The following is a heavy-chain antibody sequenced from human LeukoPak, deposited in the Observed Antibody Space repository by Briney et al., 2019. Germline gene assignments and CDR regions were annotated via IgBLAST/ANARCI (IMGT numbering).Heavy chain of an antibody. Sequence: SETLSLTCAVSGGSFSGYYWNWIRQSPGKGLEWIGEINHSGSTHYNPSLKSRVTISVDTSQKQFSLRLTSVTAADTAVYYCARGRYLTTSGGAAAGFLDYWGQGTLVTVSS. V-gene: IGHV4-34*01. CDR2: INHSGST. D-gene: IGHD6-13*01. J-gene: IGHJ4*02. CDR3: ARGRYLTTSGGAAAGFLDY. CDR1: GGSFSGYY.